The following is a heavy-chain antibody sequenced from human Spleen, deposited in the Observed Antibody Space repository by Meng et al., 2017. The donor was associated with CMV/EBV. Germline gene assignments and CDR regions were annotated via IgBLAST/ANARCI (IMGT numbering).Heavy chain of an antibody. Sequence: ASVKVSCKASGYTFTAHYFHWVRQAPGQGLEWMGWIHPRTGDTNYAQQFQGRVTMTRDTSISTAYMELSRLRSDDTAVYYCARDGAYYYDVSGYYLDAFDIRGQGTVVTVSS. V-gene: IGHV1-2*02. CDR1: GYTFTAHY. CDR3: ARDGAYYYDVSGYYLDAFDI. CDR2: IHPRTGDT. D-gene: IGHD3-22*01. J-gene: IGHJ3*02.